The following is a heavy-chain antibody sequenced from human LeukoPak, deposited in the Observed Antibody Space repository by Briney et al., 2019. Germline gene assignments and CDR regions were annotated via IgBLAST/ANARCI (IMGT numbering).Heavy chain of an antibody. CDR3: AKDRCSNGIGCYYYYMDV. Sequence: GGSLRLSCGASGFTFSRYGMHWVRQAPGKGLEWVAFTRYDGSNKYYADSAKGQFTISRDNSKNTLYLQMNSLRAEDTAVYYCAKDRCSNGIGCYYYYMDVWGKGTTVTISS. V-gene: IGHV3-30*02. J-gene: IGHJ6*03. CDR1: GFTFSRYG. D-gene: IGHD2-8*01. CDR2: TRYDGSNK.